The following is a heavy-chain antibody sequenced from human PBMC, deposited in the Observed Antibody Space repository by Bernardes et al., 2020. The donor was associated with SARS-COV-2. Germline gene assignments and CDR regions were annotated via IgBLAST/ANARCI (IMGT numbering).Heavy chain of an antibody. V-gene: IGHV3-66*02. CDR3: ARDVHVDTAAGTFYWYYAMDV. D-gene: IGHD5-18*01. CDR2: FYADGRT. CDR1: GFSVSSNY. Sequence: GGSLRLSCVASGFSVSSNYMNWVRQAPGKGLEWLSVFYADGRTYYADSVKGRFTISRDESKNTLYLQMNSLRPEDTAIYYCARDVHVDTAAGTFYWYYAMDVWGQGTTVTVSS. J-gene: IGHJ6*02.